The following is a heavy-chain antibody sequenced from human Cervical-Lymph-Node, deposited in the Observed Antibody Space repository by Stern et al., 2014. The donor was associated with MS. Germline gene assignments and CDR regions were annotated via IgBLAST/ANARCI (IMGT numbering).Heavy chain of an antibody. D-gene: IGHD4/OR15-4a*01. Sequence: VQLVESGPGLVKPSQTLSLTCTVSGGSIISGDFYWSWIRQLPVKGLEWIGYIYYSGSTYYNPSLNSRVTISVDTANNQFSLKLSSVTAADTAVYYCARRAGGSDNYFDPWGQGTLVTVSS. J-gene: IGHJ5*02. CDR1: GGSIISGDFY. V-gene: IGHV4-31*03. CDR3: ARRAGGSDNYFDP. CDR2: IYYSGST.